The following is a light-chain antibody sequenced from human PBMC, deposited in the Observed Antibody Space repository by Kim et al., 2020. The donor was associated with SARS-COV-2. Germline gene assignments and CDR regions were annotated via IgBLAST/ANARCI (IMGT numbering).Light chain of an antibody. CDR2: DAS. CDR1: EDIRNY. J-gene: IGKJ2*01. Sequence: SASVGDRVTITCLASEDIRNYLSWYQLKPGKALKLLIHDASNLETGVPSRFSGSGSGTDFTFTINSLQPEDIATYYCQQYHSVPFTFGQGTKLEI. CDR3: QQYHSVPFT. V-gene: IGKV1-33*01.